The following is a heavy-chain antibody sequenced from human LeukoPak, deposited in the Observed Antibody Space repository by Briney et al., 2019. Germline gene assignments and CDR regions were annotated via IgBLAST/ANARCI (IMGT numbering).Heavy chain of an antibody. V-gene: IGHV3-11*01. CDR1: GFTFSDYY. J-gene: IGHJ4*02. D-gene: IGHD6-19*01. Sequence: GGSLRLSCAASGFTFSDYYMSWIRQAPGKGLEWVSYISSSGSTIYYAASVKGRFTISSDNAKNSLYLQMNSLRAEDTAVYYCASPSRFSSGFYPNYWGQGTLVTVSS. CDR3: ASPSRFSSGFYPNY. CDR2: ISSSGSTI.